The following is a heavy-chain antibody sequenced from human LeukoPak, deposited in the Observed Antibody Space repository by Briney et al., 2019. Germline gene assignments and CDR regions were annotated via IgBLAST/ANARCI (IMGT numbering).Heavy chain of an antibody. V-gene: IGHV4-31*03. CDR2: IYYSGST. CDR3: ARGRLYCSSTSCSLLNFDC. Sequence: SQTLSLTCTVSGGSISSGGYYWSWIRQHPGKGLEWIGYIYYSGSTYYNPSLKSRVTISVDTSKNQFSLKLSSVTAADTAVYYCARGRLYCSSTSCSLLNFDCWGQGTLVTVSS. D-gene: IGHD2-2*01. CDR1: GGSISSGGYY. J-gene: IGHJ4*02.